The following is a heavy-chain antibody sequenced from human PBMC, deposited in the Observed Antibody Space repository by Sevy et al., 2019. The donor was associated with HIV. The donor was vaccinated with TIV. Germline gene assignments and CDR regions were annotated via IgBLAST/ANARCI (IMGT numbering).Heavy chain of an antibody. V-gene: IGHV4-39*02. CDR1: GGSISSSSYY. Sequence: SETLSLTCTVSGGSISSSSYYWGWIRQPPGKGLEWIGSIYYSGSTYYNPSLKSRVTISVDTSKNQFSLKQSSVTAADTAVYYCAGEELELRKGINWFDPWGQGTLVTVSS. CDR3: AGEELELRKGINWFDP. D-gene: IGHD1-7*01. CDR2: IYYSGST. J-gene: IGHJ5*02.